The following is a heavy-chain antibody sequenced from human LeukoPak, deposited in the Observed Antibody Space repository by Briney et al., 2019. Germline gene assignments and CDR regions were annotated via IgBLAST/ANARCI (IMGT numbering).Heavy chain of an antibody. V-gene: IGHV3-21*01. CDR1: GFTYSSYS. D-gene: IGHD1-14*01. J-gene: IGHJ4*02. Sequence: GGSLRLSCAASGFTYSSYSMNWVRQAPGKGLEWVSSISSSSSYIYYADSVKGRFTISRDNAKNSLYLQMNSLRAEDTAVYYCARDRNWDFDYWGQGTLVTVSS. CDR3: ARDRNWDFDY. CDR2: ISSSSSYI.